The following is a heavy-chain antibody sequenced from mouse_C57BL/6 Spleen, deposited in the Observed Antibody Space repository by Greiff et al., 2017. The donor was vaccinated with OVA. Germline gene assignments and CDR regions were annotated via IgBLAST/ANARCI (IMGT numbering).Heavy chain of an antibody. CDR3: ARYEISYYFDY. CDR1: GFTFTDYY. J-gene: IGHJ2*01. Sequence: EVKLVESGGGLVQPGGSLSLSCAASGFTFTDYYMSWVRQPPGKALEWLGFIRNKANGYTTEYSASVKGRFTISRDNSQSILYLQMNALRAEDSATYYCARYEISYYFDYWGQGTTLTVSS. CDR2: IRNKANGYTT. V-gene: IGHV7-3*01.